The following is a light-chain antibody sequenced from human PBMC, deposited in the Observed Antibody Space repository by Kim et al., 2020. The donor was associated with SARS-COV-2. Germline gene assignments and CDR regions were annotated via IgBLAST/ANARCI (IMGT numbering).Light chain of an antibody. CDR3: QQYYSWPQT. CDR2: GAT. V-gene: IGKV3-15*01. Sequence: ETVLTQSPGTLSVSPGERATLSCRASQSVTTNLAWYQQKPGQAPRLLIFGATTRISGVPARFSGSGSETEFTLAISSLQPEDSAVYHCQQYYSWPQTFGQGTKVDIK. J-gene: IGKJ1*01. CDR1: QSVTTN.